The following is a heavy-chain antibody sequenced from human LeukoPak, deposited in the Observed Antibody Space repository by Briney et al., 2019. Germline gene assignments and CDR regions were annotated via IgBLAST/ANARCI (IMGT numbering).Heavy chain of an antibody. V-gene: IGHV4-39*01. CDR2: IYFSGST. J-gene: IGHJ4*02. Sequence: KPSETLSLTCTVSGGSIISCNYYWGWIRQPPGKGLEWIGSIYFSGSTYSNPSLKSRVTISVDTSKNQFSLKLSSVTAADTAVFYCARHRRADYYYDHTAHFDYWGQGILVTVSS. CDR1: GGSIISCNYY. D-gene: IGHD3-22*01. CDR3: ARHRRADYYYDHTAHFDY.